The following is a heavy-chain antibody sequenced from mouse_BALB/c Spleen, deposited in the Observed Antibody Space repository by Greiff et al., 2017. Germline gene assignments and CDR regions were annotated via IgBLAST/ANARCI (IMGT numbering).Heavy chain of an antibody. Sequence: VQLQQSGAELVRPGVSVKISCKGSGYTFTDYAMHWVKQSHAKSLEWIGVISTYYGDASYNQKFKGKATMTVDKSSSTAYMELARLTSEDSAIYYCARSWGNYDYYAMDYWGQGTSVTVSS. V-gene: IGHV1S137*01. D-gene: IGHD2-1*01. CDR3: ARSWGNYDYYAMDY. CDR1: GYTFTDYA. CDR2: ISTYYGDA. J-gene: IGHJ4*01.